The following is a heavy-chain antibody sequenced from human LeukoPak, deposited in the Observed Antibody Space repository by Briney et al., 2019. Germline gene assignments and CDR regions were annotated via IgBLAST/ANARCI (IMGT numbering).Heavy chain of an antibody. CDR2: INHSGST. CDR1: GGSFSGYY. V-gene: IGHV4-34*01. Sequence: PSETLSLTCAVYGGSFSGYYWSWIRQPPGKGLEWIGEINHSGSTNYNPSLKSRVTISVDTSKNQFSLKLSSVTAADTAVYYCARRYTSGWYEDYWGQGTLVTVSS. J-gene: IGHJ4*02. D-gene: IGHD6-19*01. CDR3: ARRYTSGWYEDY.